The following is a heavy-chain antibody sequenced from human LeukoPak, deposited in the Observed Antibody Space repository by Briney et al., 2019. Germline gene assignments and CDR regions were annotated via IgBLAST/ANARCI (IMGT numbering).Heavy chain of an antibody. CDR1: GFTFSSYE. CDR3: ARGSSVATAFDY. V-gene: IGHV3-48*03. D-gene: IGHD1-14*01. CDR2: ISSSGSTI. J-gene: IGHJ4*02. Sequence: GGSLRLSCAASGFTFSSYEMNWVRQAPGKGLEWVSYISSSGSTIYYADSVKGRFTTSRDNAKNSLYLQMNSLRAEDTAVYYCARGSSVATAFDYWGQGTLVTVSS.